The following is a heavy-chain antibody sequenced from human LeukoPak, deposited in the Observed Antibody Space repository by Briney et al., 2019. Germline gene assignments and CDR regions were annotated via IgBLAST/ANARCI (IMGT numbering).Heavy chain of an antibody. CDR3: ARDSVAHAVDFDL. V-gene: IGHV1-18*01. CDR1: GYTFTNYG. CDR2: ISAYNGNT. J-gene: IGHJ2*01. D-gene: IGHD4-23*01. Sequence: ASVKVSCKASGYTFTNYGISWVRQAPGQGLEWMGWISAYNGNTNYAQKLQGRVTMTPDTSTNTAYMELRSLRSDDTAVYYCARDSVAHAVDFDLWGRGTLVTVSS.